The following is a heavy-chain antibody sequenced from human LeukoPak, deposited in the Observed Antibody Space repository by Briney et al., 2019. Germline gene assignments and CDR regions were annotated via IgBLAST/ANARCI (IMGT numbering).Heavy chain of an antibody. CDR2: IYYSGST. J-gene: IGHJ6*02. V-gene: IGHV4-59*01. D-gene: IGHD6-19*01. CDR3: ARERIAVAGWGDYYYYYGMDV. CDR1: GGSTSSYY. Sequence: SETLSLTCTVSGGSTSSYYWSWIRQPPGKGLEWIGYIYYSGSTNYNPSLKSRVTISVDTSKNQFSLKLSSVTAADTAVYYCARERIAVAGWGDYYYYYGMDVWGQGTTVTVSS.